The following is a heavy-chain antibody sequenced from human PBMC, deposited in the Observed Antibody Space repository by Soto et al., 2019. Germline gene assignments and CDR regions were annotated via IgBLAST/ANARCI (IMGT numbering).Heavy chain of an antibody. CDR1: GYSFTSYW. V-gene: IGHV5-51*01. CDR2: IYPGDSDT. J-gene: IGHJ4*02. CDR3: ESHNQTGGNKAFDS. D-gene: IGHD2-15*01. Sequence: PGESLKISCRASGYSFTSYWIGWARQMPGKGLEWMGIIYPGDSDTRYSPSFQGQVTISADKSISTAYLQWNSLEASDTAMYYCESHNQTGGNKAFDSWGQGTLVTVSS.